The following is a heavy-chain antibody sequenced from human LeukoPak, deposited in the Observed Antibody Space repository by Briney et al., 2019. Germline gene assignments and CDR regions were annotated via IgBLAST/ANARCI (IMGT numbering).Heavy chain of an antibody. Sequence: SQTLSLTCTVSGDSVSSGGYYWVWIRQRPGKGLEWIGYIYYTGSTSYNPSLKSRLTIAVDTSKNQFSLKLSSVTAADTAVYYCAREFAIFGVLGWFDPWGQGTLVTVSS. V-gene: IGHV4-31*03. CDR2: IYYTGST. D-gene: IGHD3-3*01. CDR1: GDSVSSGGYY. CDR3: AREFAIFGVLGWFDP. J-gene: IGHJ5*02.